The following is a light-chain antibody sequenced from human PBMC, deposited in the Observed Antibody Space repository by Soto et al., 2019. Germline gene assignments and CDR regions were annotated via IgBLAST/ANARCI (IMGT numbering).Light chain of an antibody. CDR1: QDVIRK. Sequence: SQVTLSPSSLSTSLGGTVPCTCRASQDVIRKLVWYQQKPGKAPRLLIYDASGWETGVPLRFSGSGSGTGFTFTISSLQSEDFATYYCQQYYSCPLTFGQGTRLEIK. J-gene: IGKJ5*01. CDR2: DAS. CDR3: QQYYSCPLT. V-gene: IGKV1-33*01.